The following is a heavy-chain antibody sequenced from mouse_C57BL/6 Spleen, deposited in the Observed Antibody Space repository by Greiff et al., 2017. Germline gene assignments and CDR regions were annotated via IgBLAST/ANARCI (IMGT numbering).Heavy chain of an antibody. D-gene: IGHD1-1*01. Sequence: QVQLQQSGAELMKPGASVKLSCKATGYTFTGYWIEWVKQRPGHGLEWIGEILPGSGSTNYNEKFKGKATFTADTSSNTAYMQPSSLTTEDSAISYCARWDYYGSSYWYFDVWGTGTTVTVSS. J-gene: IGHJ1*03. V-gene: IGHV1-9*01. CDR1: GYTFTGYW. CDR2: ILPGSGST. CDR3: ARWDYYGSSYWYFDV.